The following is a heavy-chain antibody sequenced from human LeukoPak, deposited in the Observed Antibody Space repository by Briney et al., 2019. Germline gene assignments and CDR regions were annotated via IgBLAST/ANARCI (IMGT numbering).Heavy chain of an antibody. CDR3: ARGSSDYMDV. J-gene: IGHJ6*03. D-gene: IGHD2-15*01. V-gene: IGHV3-53*01. CDR2: IYSGGST. CDR1: GASISNTDW. Sequence: GTLSLTCAVSGASISNTDWWSWVRQAPGKGLEWVSVIYSGGSTYYADSVKGRFTISRGNSKNTLYLQVNSLRAEDTAVYYCARGSSDYMDVWGKGTTVTISS.